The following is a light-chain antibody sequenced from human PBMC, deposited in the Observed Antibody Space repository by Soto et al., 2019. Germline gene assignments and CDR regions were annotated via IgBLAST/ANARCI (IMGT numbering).Light chain of an antibody. V-gene: IGLV2-14*02. CDR2: EVN. CDR3: TSYTSSITYV. Sequence: QSALTQPASVSGSPGQSITISCTGTSSNIGTYDLVSWYQQHPGKAPKLMILEVNKRPSGVSNRFSGSKSGNTASLTISGLQAEDEADYYCTSYTSSITYVSGTGTKLTVL. J-gene: IGLJ1*01. CDR1: SSNIGTYDL.